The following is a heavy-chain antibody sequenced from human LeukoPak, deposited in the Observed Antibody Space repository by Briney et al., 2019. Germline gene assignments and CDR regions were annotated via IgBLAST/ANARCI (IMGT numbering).Heavy chain of an antibody. D-gene: IGHD3-3*01. CDR3: ARSYYDFWSAETPFDY. CDR1: GFTFSSYS. Sequence: PGGSLRLSCAASGFTFSSYSMNWVRQAPGKGLEWVSYISSSSSTIYYADSVKGRLTISRDNAKNSLYLQMNSLRAEDTAVYYCARSYYDFWSAETPFDYWGQGTLVTVSS. V-gene: IGHV3-48*01. CDR2: ISSSSSTI. J-gene: IGHJ4*02.